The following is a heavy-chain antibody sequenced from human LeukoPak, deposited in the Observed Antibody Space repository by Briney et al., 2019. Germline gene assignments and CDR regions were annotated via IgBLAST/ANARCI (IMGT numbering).Heavy chain of an antibody. CDR2: ISSSGSTI. D-gene: IGHD3/OR15-3a*01. V-gene: IGHV3-48*03. CDR3: ARPTWTNYMDV. Sequence: GGSLRLSCAASGFTFSSYEMNWVRQAPGKGLEWLSYISSSGSTIYYADSVKGRFTNSRDNAKNSVSLQMNSLRAEDTAVYFCARPTWTNYMDVWGKGTAVTISS. CDR1: GFTFSSYE. J-gene: IGHJ6*03.